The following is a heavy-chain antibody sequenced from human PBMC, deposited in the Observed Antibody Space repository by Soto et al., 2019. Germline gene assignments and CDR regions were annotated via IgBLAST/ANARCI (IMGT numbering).Heavy chain of an antibody. D-gene: IGHD1-26*01. CDR1: GFTFSSYG. V-gene: IGHV3-23*01. Sequence: EVQVLESGGGLVQPGGSLRLSCAASGFTFSSYGMNWVRQAPGKGLEWVSGIRSDGDTTYNADSVKGRFTVSRDTSKETVYLPMNSLRAEDTAVYYCAKGKGVGATTDGANCWGQGTLVTVSA. J-gene: IGHJ4*02. CDR2: IRSDGDTT. CDR3: AKGKGVGATTDGANC.